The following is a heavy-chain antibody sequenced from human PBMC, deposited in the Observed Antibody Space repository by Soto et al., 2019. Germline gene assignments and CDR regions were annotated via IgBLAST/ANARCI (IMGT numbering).Heavy chain of an antibody. V-gene: IGHV1-69*12. D-gene: IGHD3-3*02. Sequence: QVQLVQSGAEVKKPGSSVKVSCKASGGTFSSYAISWVRQAPGQGLEWMGGIIPIFGTANYAQKFQGRVTITADESTSKAYMELSSLRSEDTAVYYCAREWPWVGTSIFAYYGMDVWGQGTTVTVSS. J-gene: IGHJ6*02. CDR3: AREWPWVGTSIFAYYGMDV. CDR1: GGTFSSYA. CDR2: IIPIFGTA.